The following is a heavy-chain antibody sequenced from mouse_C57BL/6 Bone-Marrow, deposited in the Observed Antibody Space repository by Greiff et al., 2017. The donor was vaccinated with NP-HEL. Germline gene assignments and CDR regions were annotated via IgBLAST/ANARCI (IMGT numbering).Heavy chain of an antibody. D-gene: IGHD2-4*01. J-gene: IGHJ2*01. CDR1: GFTFSSYA. Sequence: EVKVVESGGGLVKPGGSLKLSCAASGFTFSSYAMSWVRQTPDKRLEWVATISDGGSYTYYPDNVKGRFTISRDNAKNNLYLQMSQLKSEDTAMYYCASMITTPYYFDYWGQGTTLTVSS. CDR3: ASMITTPYYFDY. V-gene: IGHV5-4*03. CDR2: ISDGGSYT.